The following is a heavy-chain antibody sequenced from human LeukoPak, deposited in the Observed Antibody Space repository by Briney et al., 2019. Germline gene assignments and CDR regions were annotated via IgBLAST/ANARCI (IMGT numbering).Heavy chain of an antibody. Sequence: SETLSLTCTVSGGSISSYYWSWIRQPPGKGLEWIGYIYYSGSANYNPSLKSRVTISVDTSKNQFSLKLSSVTAADTAVYYCARSLTPDYVGWFDPWGQGTLVTVSS. D-gene: IGHD4-17*01. CDR1: GGSISSYY. CDR2: IYYSGSA. V-gene: IGHV4-59*08. CDR3: ARSLTPDYVGWFDP. J-gene: IGHJ5*02.